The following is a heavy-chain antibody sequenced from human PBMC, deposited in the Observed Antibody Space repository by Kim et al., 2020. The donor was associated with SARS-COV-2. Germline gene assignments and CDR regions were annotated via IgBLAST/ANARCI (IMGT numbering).Heavy chain of an antibody. V-gene: IGHV3-30*03. CDR2: K. Sequence: KHHLDSVKCRLTISRDNSKKTLYLQMNSLETEDTAVYYCARHGDYCFDVWGQGTLVIVSS. CDR3: ARHGDYCFDV. D-gene: IGHD4-17*01. J-gene: IGHJ3*01.